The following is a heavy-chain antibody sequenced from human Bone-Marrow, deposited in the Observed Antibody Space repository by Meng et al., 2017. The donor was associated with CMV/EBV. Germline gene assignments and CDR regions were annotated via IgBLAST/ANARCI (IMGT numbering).Heavy chain of an antibody. CDR1: GFTFSSYS. J-gene: IGHJ4*02. CDR3: ARDPGVGATPSYFDY. D-gene: IGHD1-26*01. V-gene: IGHV3-21*01. Sequence: GESLKISCAASGFTFSSYSMNWVRQAPGKGLEWVSSISSSSYIYYADSVKGRFTISRDNAKNSLYLQMNSLRAEDTAVYYCARDPGVGATPSYFDYWGQGTLVTVSS. CDR2: ISSSSYI.